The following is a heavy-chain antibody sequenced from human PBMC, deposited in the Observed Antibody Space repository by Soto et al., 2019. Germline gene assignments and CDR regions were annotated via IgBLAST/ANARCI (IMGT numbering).Heavy chain of an antibody. CDR1: GGSISSGDYY. V-gene: IGHV4-30-4*01. CDR2: IYYSGST. J-gene: IGHJ4*03. Sequence: SETLSLTCTVSGGSISSGDYYWSWIRQPPGKGLEWIGYIYYSGSTYYNPSLKSRVTISVDTSKNQFSLKLSSVTAADTAVYYCARVGGFGATTIDYWGQGTMVTVSS. D-gene: IGHD3-10*01. CDR3: ARVGGFGATTIDY.